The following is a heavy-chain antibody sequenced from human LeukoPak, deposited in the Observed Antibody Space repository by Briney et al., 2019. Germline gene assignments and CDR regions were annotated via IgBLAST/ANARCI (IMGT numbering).Heavy chain of an antibody. V-gene: IGHV1-69*04. CDR2: IIPILGIA. D-gene: IGHD3-22*01. CDR3: ARDLGARYHYDSSGNNH. J-gene: IGHJ4*02. CDR1: GGTFSSYA. Sequence: ASVKVSCKASGGTFSSYAISWVRQAPGQGLEWMGRIIPILGIANYAQKFQGRVTITADKSTSTAYMKLSSLRSEDTAVYYCARDLGARYHYDSSGNNHWGQGTLVTVSS.